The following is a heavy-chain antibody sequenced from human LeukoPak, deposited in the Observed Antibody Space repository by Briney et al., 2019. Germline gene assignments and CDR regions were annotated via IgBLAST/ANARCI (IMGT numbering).Heavy chain of an antibody. CDR3: ASLRDTMVRGVFDY. Sequence: SETLSLTCTVSGGSISSYYWSWIRQPPGKGLERIGYTYYSGSTNYNPSLKSRVTISVDTSKNQFSLKLSSVTAADTAVYYCASLRDTMVRGVFDYWGQGTLVTVSS. J-gene: IGHJ4*02. CDR2: TYYSGST. V-gene: IGHV4-59*01. CDR1: GGSISSYY. D-gene: IGHD3-10*01.